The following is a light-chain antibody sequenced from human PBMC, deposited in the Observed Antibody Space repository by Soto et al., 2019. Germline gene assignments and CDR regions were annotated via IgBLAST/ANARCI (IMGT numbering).Light chain of an antibody. Sequence: EIVLTQSPATLSLSPGERATLSCRASQSVGNNLAWYQQKPGQAPGLLIYEASTRATGIPARFSSSGSGTDFTLTISSLEPEDFAVYYCQQHANWPLTFGGGTKVDIK. J-gene: IGKJ4*01. CDR1: QSVGNN. V-gene: IGKV3-11*01. CDR3: QQHANWPLT. CDR2: EAS.